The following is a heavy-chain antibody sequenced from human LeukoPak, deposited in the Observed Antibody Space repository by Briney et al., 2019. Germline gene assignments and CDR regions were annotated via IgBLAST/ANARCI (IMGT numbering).Heavy chain of an antibody. CDR3: ARARLPVAAKVNWFDP. D-gene: IGHD2-15*01. J-gene: IGHJ5*02. Sequence: SETLSLTCTVSGGSISSSTYYWGWLRQPPGTGLEWIGSIYYSGLTYYNPSLESRVTISVDTSKNQFSLKLSSVTAADTAVYYCARARLPVAAKVNWFDPWGQGTLVTVSS. CDR2: IYYSGLT. V-gene: IGHV4-39*01. CDR1: GGSISSSTYY.